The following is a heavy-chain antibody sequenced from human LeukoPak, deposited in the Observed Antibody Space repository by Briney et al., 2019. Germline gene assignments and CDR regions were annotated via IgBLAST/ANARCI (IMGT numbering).Heavy chain of an antibody. V-gene: IGHV4-59*01. J-gene: IGHJ4*02. D-gene: IGHD5-24*01. CDR2: IFYSGST. CDR3: ARDKGGWLQFDC. Sequence: SETRSLTSTVSGASISSYYCSWIRPPPGKGLEWIGYIFYSGSTNHNPSHQSRVTISLDTSNRQFSLQLSSVTAADTAVYYCARDKGGWLQFDCWGQGTLVTVSS. CDR1: GASISSYY.